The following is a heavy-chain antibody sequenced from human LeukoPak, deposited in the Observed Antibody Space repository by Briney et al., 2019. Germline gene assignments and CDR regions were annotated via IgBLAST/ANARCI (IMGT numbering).Heavy chain of an antibody. CDR3: ARGTYSHGYYYYFDY. D-gene: IGHD5-18*01. CDR1: GGSINTYY. V-gene: IGHV4-59*01. Sequence: PSETLSLTCTVSGGSINTYYWSWIRQPPGKGLEWIGYIYYSGSTNYNPSLKSRVTISLDTSKNQSSLKLSSVTAADTAVYYCARGTYSHGYYYYFDYWGQGTLVTVSS. J-gene: IGHJ4*02. CDR2: IYYSGST.